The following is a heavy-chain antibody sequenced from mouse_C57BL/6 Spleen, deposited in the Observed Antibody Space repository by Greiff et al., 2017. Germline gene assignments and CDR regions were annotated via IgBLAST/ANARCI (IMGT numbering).Heavy chain of an antibody. CDR3: ARDSNYPYYFDY. CDR1: GYTFTDYN. V-gene: IGHV1-22*01. J-gene: IGHJ2*01. D-gene: IGHD2-5*01. CDR2: INPNNCGT. Sequence: VQLQQSGPELVKPGASVKMSCKASGYTFTDYNMHWVKQSHGKSLEWIGYINPNNCGTSYNQKFKGKATLTVNKSSSTAYMELRSLTSEDSAVYYCARDSNYPYYFDYWGQGTTLTVSS.